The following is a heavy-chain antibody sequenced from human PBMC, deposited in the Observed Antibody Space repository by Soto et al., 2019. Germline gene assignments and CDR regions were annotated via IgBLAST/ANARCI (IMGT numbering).Heavy chain of an antibody. CDR3: VKEVYYDIRTGYVDY. Sequence: GGSLRLSCAASGFTFSSYAMSWVRQAPGKGLEWVSAISGSGGSTYYADSVKGRFTISRDNSKNTLYLQMNSLRAEDTAVYYCVKEVYYDIRTGYVDYWGRGTLFTTSS. V-gene: IGHV3-23*01. CDR2: ISGSGGST. CDR1: GFTFSSYA. D-gene: IGHD3-9*01. J-gene: IGHJ4*02.